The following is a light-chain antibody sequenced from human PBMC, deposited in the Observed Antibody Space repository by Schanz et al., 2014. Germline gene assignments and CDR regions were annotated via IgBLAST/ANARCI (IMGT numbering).Light chain of an antibody. V-gene: IGKV3-20*01. CDR3: QQYGGSPPMYT. CDR2: AAS. Sequence: ETVLTQSPGVLSLSPGERAVLSCRASQTVTSSYLAWYQQKPGRSPTLVMYAASTRATGIPDRFSGGGSGTDFTLTINRLEPEDFAVYYCQQYGGSPPMYTFGQGTKLEI. J-gene: IGKJ2*01. CDR1: QTVTSSY.